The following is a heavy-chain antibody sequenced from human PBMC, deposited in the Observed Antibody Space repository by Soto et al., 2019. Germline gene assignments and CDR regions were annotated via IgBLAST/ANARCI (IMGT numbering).Heavy chain of an antibody. D-gene: IGHD1-1*01. CDR3: ARAGHGNNLHYAFDI. CDR2: LSSGGSTI. J-gene: IGHJ3*02. V-gene: IGHV3-48*03. CDR1: GXTFSSYE. Sequence: GSRRLSGAASGXTFSSYEITWVRQAPGKGLEGVSFLSSGGSTISYADSVKGRFTISRDNAKNSLYVQMSRLRAEDTAIYYCARAGHGNNLHYAFDIWGQRQMVTVS.